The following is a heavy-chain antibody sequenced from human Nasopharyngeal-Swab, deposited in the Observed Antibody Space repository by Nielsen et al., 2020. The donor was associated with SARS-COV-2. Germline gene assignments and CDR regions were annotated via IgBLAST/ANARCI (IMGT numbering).Heavy chain of an antibody. CDR3: ARGQGEY. D-gene: IGHD1-26*01. Sequence: LSLTCAASGFTFSSFAMHWVRQAPGKGLEWVAVIGHDGVNKIYADSAKGRFTISRDNSKSTLYLQMDSLTTDDTAVYYCARGQGEYWGQGTLVTVSS. J-gene: IGHJ4*02. CDR1: GFTFSSFA. V-gene: IGHV3-30*14. CDR2: IGHDGVNK.